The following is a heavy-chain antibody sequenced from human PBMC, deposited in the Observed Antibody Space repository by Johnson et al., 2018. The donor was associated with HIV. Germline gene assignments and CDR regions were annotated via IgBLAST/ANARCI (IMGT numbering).Heavy chain of an antibody. CDR1: GFRFDDYG. D-gene: IGHD7-27*01. CDR2: LNWNAGST. V-gene: IGHV3-20*04. J-gene: IGHJ3*02. CDR3: ARDPSTQHSRLTGDFGAFDI. Sequence: VQLVESGGGVVRPGGSLRLYCEGSGFRFDDYGMSWVRQGPGEGLEWVSGLNWNAGSTGYADSVKGRFSISRDSVKNSLYFEMNGLRVDDKALYYCARDPSTQHSRLTGDFGAFDIWGQGTMVIVSS.